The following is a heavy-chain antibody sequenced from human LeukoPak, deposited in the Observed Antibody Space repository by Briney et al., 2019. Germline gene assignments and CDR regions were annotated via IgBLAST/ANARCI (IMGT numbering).Heavy chain of an antibody. CDR3: ARAPDGYNPLDY. V-gene: IGHV3-64*01. D-gene: IGHD5-24*01. J-gene: IGHJ4*02. Sequence: GGSLRLSCAASGFTFSSYAMHWVRQAPGKGLEYVSAISSNGGSTYYANSVKGRFTISRDNSKNTLYLQMGSLRAEDMAVYYCARAPDGYNPLDYWGQGTLVTVSS. CDR1: GFTFSSYA. CDR2: ISSNGGST.